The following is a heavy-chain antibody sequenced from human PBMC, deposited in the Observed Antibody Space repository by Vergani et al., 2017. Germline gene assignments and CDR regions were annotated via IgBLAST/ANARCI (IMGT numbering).Heavy chain of an antibody. J-gene: IGHJ5*02. CDR1: GYTFTSYY. V-gene: IGHV1-46*01. Sequence: QVQLVQSGAEVKKPGASVKVSCKASGYTFTSYYMHWVRQAPGQGLEWMGIINPSGGSTSYAQKFQGRVTMTRDTSTSTVYMELSSLRAEDTAVYYCARAGDYDCWSGYYFTGVNWFDPWGQGTLVTVSS. D-gene: IGHD3-3*01. CDR3: ARAGDYDCWSGYYFTGVNWFDP. CDR2: INPSGGST.